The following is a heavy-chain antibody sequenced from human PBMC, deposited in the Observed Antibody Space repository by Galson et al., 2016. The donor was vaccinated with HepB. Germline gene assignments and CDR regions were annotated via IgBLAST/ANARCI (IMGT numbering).Heavy chain of an antibody. CDR1: GFTFSSHA. J-gene: IGHJ4*02. V-gene: IGHV3-30-3*01. Sequence: SLRLSCAASGFTFSSHAMHWVRLAPGKGLEWVAIVSDDGTHTDYADSVKGRFTISRDNSKNTLYLQMNSLRAEDTSMYYCARSSSCSTINCFLPFDSWGLGTRVTVSS. CDR3: ARSSSCSTINCFLPFDS. D-gene: IGHD2-2*01. CDR2: VSDDGTHT.